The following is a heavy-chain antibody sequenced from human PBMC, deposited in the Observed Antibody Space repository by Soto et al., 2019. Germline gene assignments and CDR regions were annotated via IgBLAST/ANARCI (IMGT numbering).Heavy chain of an antibody. V-gene: IGHV3-23*01. CDR3: AKGAEGYVVSSLDS. J-gene: IGHJ4*02. Sequence: GGSLRLSCAASGFRYSDFAMTWVRQAPGRGLEWVSAITGTASSTYYADSVKGRFTISRDNSKNTLYLQINSLRAEDTAIYYCAKGAEGYVVSSLDSWGQGTLVTVSS. CDR2: ITGTASST. CDR1: GFRYSDFA. D-gene: IGHD5-12*01.